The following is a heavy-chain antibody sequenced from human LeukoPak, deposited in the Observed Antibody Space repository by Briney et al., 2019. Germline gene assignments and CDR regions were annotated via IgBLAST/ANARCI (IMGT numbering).Heavy chain of an antibody. Sequence: GGSLRLSCAASGFTYSNVWMNWVRQTPGKGLEWVGRIKTNAEGGTLDYTAPVKGRFTISRDDSKNTLYLQMDSLEVEDTGMYYCTTGIDDEGGYWGQGTLVTVSS. V-gene: IGHV3-15*07. CDR3: TTGIDDEGGY. D-gene: IGHD3-3*02. J-gene: IGHJ4*02. CDR2: IKTNAEGGTL. CDR1: GFTYSNVW.